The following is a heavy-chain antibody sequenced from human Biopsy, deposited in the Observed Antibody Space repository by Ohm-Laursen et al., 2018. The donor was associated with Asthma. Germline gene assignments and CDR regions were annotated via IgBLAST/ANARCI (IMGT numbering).Heavy chain of an antibody. CDR3: ARAVDYSHYYGIDV. CDR1: GYTFNSAG. CDR2: ISVYNGNT. D-gene: IGHD3-10*01. J-gene: IGHJ6*02. Sequence: ASVKVSCNTSGYTFNSAGITWVRQAPGQGLEWMGWISVYNGNTKVAQKLQDRVTMITDTSTSSAYMELRSLRSDDTAVYFCARAVDYSHYYGIDVWGQGTTVTVS. V-gene: IGHV1-18*01.